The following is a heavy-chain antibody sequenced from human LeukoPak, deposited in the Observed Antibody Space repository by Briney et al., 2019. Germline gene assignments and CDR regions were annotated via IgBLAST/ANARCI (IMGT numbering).Heavy chain of an antibody. Sequence: PSATLSLTCSVSGGSVSSSTYYWGWIRQPPGKGLEWIGSMYHGGSTYYNPSLESRVTISVDTSKNQFSLKLSSLTAADSAVYYCARHNSGDFWGYWGQGTLVTVSS. J-gene: IGHJ4*02. CDR1: GGSVSSSTYY. CDR3: ARHNSGDFWGY. D-gene: IGHD4-17*01. CDR2: MYHGGST. V-gene: IGHV4-39*01.